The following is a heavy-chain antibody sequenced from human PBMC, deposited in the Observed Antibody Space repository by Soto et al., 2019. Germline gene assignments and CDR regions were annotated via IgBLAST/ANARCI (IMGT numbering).Heavy chain of an antibody. J-gene: IGHJ4*02. Sequence: QVQLVESGGGVVQPGRSLRLSCAASGFTFSSYAMHWVRQAPGKGLEWVAVISYDGSNKYYADSVKGRFTISRDNSKNKMYVQMNSRRPEGTAVYYCASLYPTMYWGQGTLVTVSS. CDR3: ASLYPTMY. V-gene: IGHV3-30-3*01. CDR2: ISYDGSNK. CDR1: GFTFSSYA.